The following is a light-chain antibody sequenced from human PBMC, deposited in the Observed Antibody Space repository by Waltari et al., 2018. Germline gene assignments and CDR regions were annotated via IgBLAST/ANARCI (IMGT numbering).Light chain of an antibody. V-gene: IGKV3-20*01. Sequence: EIMSTQSPGTLSLSQGERATISCRASQSIGGYLVGYQQKPGQAPRLLMYEASRRATGIPARFSGSGSGTDFSLTISRLEPEDFAVYYGQNHERLPATFGQGTKVELK. CDR1: QSIGGY. CDR3: QNHERLPAT. J-gene: IGKJ1*01. CDR2: EAS.